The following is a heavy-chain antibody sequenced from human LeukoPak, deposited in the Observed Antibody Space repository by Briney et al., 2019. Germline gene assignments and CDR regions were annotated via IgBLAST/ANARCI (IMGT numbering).Heavy chain of an antibody. D-gene: IGHD1-14*01. Sequence: GGSLRLSCAASGFTFSSYAMHWVRQAPGKGLEWVAVISYDGSNKYYADSVKGRFTISRDNSKNTLYLQMNSLRAEDTAVYYCARDFFRVRTTGPYYGMDVWGQGTTVTVSS. CDR3: ARDFFRVRTTGPYYGMDV. V-gene: IGHV3-30-3*01. J-gene: IGHJ6*02. CDR1: GFTFSSYA. CDR2: ISYDGSNK.